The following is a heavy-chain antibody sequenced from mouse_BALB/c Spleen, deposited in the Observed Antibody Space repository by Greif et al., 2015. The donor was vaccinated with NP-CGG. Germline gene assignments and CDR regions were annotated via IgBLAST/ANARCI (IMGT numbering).Heavy chain of an antibody. Sequence: EVKLMESGAELVRSGASVKLSCTASGFNIKDYYMHWVKQRPEQGLEWIGWIDPENGDTEYAPKFQGKATMTADTSSNTAYLQLSSLTSEDTAVYYCKGTARATDAMDYWGQGTSVTVSS. CDR2: IDPENGDT. D-gene: IGHD3-2*01. J-gene: IGHJ4*01. CDR3: KGTARATDAMDY. CDR1: GFNIKDYY. V-gene: IGHV14-4*02.